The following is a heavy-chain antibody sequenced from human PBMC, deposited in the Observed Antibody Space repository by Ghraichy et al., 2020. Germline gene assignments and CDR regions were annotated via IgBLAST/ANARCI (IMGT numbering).Heavy chain of an antibody. CDR1: GFTFSSYS. CDR2: ITSSSRSV. V-gene: IGHV3-48*02. J-gene: IGHJ6*02. D-gene: IGHD2-21*01. CDR3: ARGSKVVRFYYYDGMDV. Sequence: GGSLRLSCVGAGFTFSSYSMNWVRQSPGKGLEWVSYITSSSRSVFYADSVKGRFTISRDNAQNSLYLQMNSLRDEDTAEYYCARGSKVVRFYYYDGMDVWGQGTSVTVAS.